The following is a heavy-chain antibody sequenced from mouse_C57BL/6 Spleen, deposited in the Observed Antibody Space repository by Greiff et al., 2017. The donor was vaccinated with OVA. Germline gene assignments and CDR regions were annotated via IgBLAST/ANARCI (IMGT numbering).Heavy chain of an antibody. V-gene: IGHV5-2*01. CDR1: EYEFPSHD. CDR2: INSDGGST. J-gene: IGHJ1*03. CDR3: ARQGNSSGFWYFDV. Sequence: EVKLMESGGGLVQPGESLKLSCESNEYEFPSHDMSWVRKTPEKRLELVAAINSDGGSTYYPDTMERRFIISRDNTKKTLYLQMSSLRSEDTALYYCARQGNSSGFWYFDVWGTGTTVTVSS. D-gene: IGHD3-2*02.